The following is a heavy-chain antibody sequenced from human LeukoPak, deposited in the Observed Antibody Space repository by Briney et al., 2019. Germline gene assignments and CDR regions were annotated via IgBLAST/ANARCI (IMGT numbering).Heavy chain of an antibody. CDR2: IDPSDSYT. CDR1: GYSFTSYW. Sequence: GEPLKISCKGSGYSFTSYWISWLRKLPGKGLKWMARIDPSDSYTNYSPSFQGHVTISADKSISTAYLQWSSLKASDTAMYYCARHGAAFGNWFDPWGQGTLVTVSS. D-gene: IGHD2-15*01. CDR3: ARHGAAFGNWFDP. V-gene: IGHV5-10-1*01. J-gene: IGHJ5*02.